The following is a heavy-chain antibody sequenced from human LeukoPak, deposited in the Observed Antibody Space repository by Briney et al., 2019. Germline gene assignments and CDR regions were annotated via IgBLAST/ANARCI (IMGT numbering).Heavy chain of an antibody. CDR1: GYTFRTYD. V-gene: IGHV1-8*03. CDR2: MNPNSGNT. D-gene: IGHD6-6*01. J-gene: IGHJ4*02. CDR3: ARGGKRGSSYDW. Sequence: ASVKDSCKASGYTFRTYDINWVRQPTGQGLEWMGYMNPNSGNTGYAQKFQDRVTITRNISISTACMELSSLRSNDTAVYYCARGGKRGSSYDWWGQGTLVTVSS.